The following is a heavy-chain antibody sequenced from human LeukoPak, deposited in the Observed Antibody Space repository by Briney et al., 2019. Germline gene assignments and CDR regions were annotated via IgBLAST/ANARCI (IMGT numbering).Heavy chain of an antibody. V-gene: IGHV3-33*01. Sequence: PGRSLRLSCAASGFTFSSYGMHWVRQAPGKGLEWVAVIWYDGSNKYYADSVKGRFTISRDNSKNTLYLQMNSLRAEDMAVYYCARGFSRFGELLYFDYWGQGTLVTVSS. CDR3: ARGFSRFGELLYFDY. CDR2: IWYDGSNK. D-gene: IGHD3-10*01. J-gene: IGHJ4*02. CDR1: GFTFSSYG.